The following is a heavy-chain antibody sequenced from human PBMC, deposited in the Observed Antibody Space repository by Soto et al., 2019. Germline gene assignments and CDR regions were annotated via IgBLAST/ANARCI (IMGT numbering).Heavy chain of an antibody. CDR2: IYGSGGST. CDR1: GLNSITYA. Sequence: GVSLRVSCAAAGLNSITYARNWIRKAPGKGLEWVSGIYGSGGSTFYADSVKGRFTISRDNSGNTLYLQMNSLRVEDTAVYYYAKDARPDGYWDFDYWGQGTLVTVSS. D-gene: IGHD5-12*01. V-gene: IGHV3-23*01. CDR3: AKDARPDGYWDFDY. J-gene: IGHJ4*02.